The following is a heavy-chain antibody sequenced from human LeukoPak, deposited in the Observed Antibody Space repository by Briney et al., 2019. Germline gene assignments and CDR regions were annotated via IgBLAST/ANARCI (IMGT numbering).Heavy chain of an antibody. CDR1: GFTFSSYE. Sequence: PGGSLRLSCAASGFTFSSYEMNWVRRAPGKGLEWVSSISGSSTYIYYADSVRGRFTISRDNAKNSLYLQMSSLRDEDTAVYYCARGLTRIDDAFDIWGQGTMVTVSS. D-gene: IGHD3-9*01. J-gene: IGHJ3*02. CDR2: ISGSSTYI. V-gene: IGHV3-21*01. CDR3: ARGLTRIDDAFDI.